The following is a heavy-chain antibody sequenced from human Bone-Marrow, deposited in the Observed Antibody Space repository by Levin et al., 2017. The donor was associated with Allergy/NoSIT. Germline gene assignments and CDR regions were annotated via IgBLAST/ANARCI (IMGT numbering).Heavy chain of an antibody. J-gene: IGHJ3*02. CDR1: GFTSSNYA. Sequence: GGSLRLSCAASGFTSSNYAMSWVRQAPGKGLEWVSAISGNGATTYYADSVKGRFTISRDTSKNTLNTLELQMKSLRAEDTAVYYCAKDRGYSYGSVGGVFDIWGQGTMVTVSS. CDR3: AKDRGYSYGSVGGVFDI. CDR2: ISGNGATT. D-gene: IGHD5-18*01. V-gene: IGHV3-23*01.